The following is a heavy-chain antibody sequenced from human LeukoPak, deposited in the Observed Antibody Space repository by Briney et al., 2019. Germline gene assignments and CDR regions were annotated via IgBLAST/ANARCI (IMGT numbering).Heavy chain of an antibody. D-gene: IGHD2-15*01. CDR1: GYTFTGYY. Sequence: ASVKVSCKASGYTFTGYYMHWVRQAPGQGLEWMGWINPNSGGTNYAQKFQGRVTMTRDTSISTAYMELSRLRSDDTAVYYCARDREAEGYCSGGSCYILDYWGQGTLVTVSS. CDR3: ARDREAEGYCSGGSCYILDY. V-gene: IGHV1-2*02. J-gene: IGHJ4*02. CDR2: INPNSGGT.